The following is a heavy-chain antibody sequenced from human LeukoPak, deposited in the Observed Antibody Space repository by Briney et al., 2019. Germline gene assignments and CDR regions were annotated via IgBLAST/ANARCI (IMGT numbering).Heavy chain of an antibody. CDR2: ISYDGSNK. D-gene: IGHD1-20*01. Sequence: GGSLRLSCAASGFTFSTYGVHWVRQAPGKGLEWVAVISYDGSNKYYADSVKGRFTISRDNSKNTLYLQMNSLRAEDTAVYHCAKALLTGTYYYYAMDVWGRGTTVTVSS. CDR3: AKALLTGTYYYYAMDV. V-gene: IGHV3-30*18. J-gene: IGHJ6*02. CDR1: GFTFSTYG.